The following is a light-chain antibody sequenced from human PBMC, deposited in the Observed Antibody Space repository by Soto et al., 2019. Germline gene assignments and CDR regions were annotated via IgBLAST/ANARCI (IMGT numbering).Light chain of an antibody. Sequence: QSALTQPRSVSGSPGQSVTISCTGTSSDVGGYIYVSWYQQYPANAPKVMIYDVSRRPSGVPDRFSGSKSGNTASLTISGLQAEDEAVYYCCSYAGNKTVVFGGGTKVTVL. CDR3: CSYAGNKTVV. CDR2: DVS. J-gene: IGLJ3*02. V-gene: IGLV2-11*01. CDR1: SSDVGGYIY.